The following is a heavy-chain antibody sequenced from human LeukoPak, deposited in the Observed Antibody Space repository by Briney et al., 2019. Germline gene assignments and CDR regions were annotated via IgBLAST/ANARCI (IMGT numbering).Heavy chain of an antibody. J-gene: IGHJ4*02. D-gene: IGHD5-18*01. V-gene: IGHV3-66*02. CDR3: ARDSGQLWLFDY. Sequence: GGSLRLSCAASGFTVSSNYMSWVRQAPGKGLEWVSVIYSGGSTYYADSVKGRFTISRDNSKNTLYLQMNSLRAEDTAVYYCARDSGQLWLFDYWGQGTLVTVPS. CDR1: GFTVSSNY. CDR2: IYSGGST.